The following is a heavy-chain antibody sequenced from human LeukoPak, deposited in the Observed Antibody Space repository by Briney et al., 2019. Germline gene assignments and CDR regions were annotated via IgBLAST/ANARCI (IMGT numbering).Heavy chain of an antibody. Sequence: SETLSLTCAVYGGSFSGYYWSWIRQPPGKGLEWIGEINHSGSTNYNPSLKSRVTISVDTSKNQFSLKLSSVTAADTAVYYCARSYYDILTGQIPFGYWGQGTLVTVSS. J-gene: IGHJ4*02. CDR2: INHSGST. D-gene: IGHD3-9*01. CDR3: ARSYYDILTGQIPFGY. V-gene: IGHV4-34*01. CDR1: GGSFSGYY.